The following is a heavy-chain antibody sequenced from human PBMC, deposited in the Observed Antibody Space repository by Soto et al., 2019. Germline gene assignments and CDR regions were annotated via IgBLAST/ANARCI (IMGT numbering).Heavy chain of an antibody. V-gene: IGHV1-46*03. Sequence: ASVKVSCKASGYTFTSYYMHWVRQAPGQGLEWMGIINPSGSSTSYAQKFQGRVTMTRDTSTSTVYMELSSLRSEDTAVYYCARSYYYDSSGYHIPTYFDYWGQGTLVTVSS. CDR3: ARSYYYDSSGYHIPTYFDY. CDR1: GYTFTSYY. CDR2: INPSGSST. D-gene: IGHD3-22*01. J-gene: IGHJ4*02.